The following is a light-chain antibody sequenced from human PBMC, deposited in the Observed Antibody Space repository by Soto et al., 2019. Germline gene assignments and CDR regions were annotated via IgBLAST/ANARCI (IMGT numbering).Light chain of an antibody. V-gene: IGKV1-5*01. CDR2: DVS. CDR3: QQYNSYSPWT. CDR1: QSISNW. J-gene: IGKJ1*01. Sequence: DIQMTQSPSTLSASVGDRFTITCRASQSISNWLAWYQQKPGKAPTLLIYDVSRLQTGVPSRFGGGGSGTEFTLTISGLQPDDFATYYCQQYNSYSPWTFGPGTKVDIK.